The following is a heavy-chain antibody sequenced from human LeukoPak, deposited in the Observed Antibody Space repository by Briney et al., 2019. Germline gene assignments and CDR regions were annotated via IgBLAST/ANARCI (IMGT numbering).Heavy chain of an antibody. J-gene: IGHJ4*02. CDR3: ARDEGPYESGFDY. D-gene: IGHD5-12*01. Sequence: ASVKVSCKASGYTFTGYYMHWVRQAPGQGLEWMGWINPNSGGTNYAQKFQGRVTMTRDTSISTAYMELSRLRSDNTAVYYCARDEGPYESGFDYWGQGTLVTVSS. V-gene: IGHV1-2*02. CDR2: INPNSGGT. CDR1: GYTFTGYY.